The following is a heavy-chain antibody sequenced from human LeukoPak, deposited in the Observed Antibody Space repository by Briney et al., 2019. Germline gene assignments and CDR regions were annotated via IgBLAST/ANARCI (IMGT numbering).Heavy chain of an antibody. CDR2: ISGSGGST. J-gene: IGHJ4*02. Sequence: GGSLRLSCAASGFTFSSYAMSWVRQAPGKGLEWVSAISGSGGSTYYADSVKGRFTISRDNSKNTLYLQMNSLRAEDTAVYYCAKVQTSGYGGLYYFDYWGQGTLVTVSS. CDR3: AKVQTSGYGGLYYFDY. V-gene: IGHV3-23*01. D-gene: IGHD4-23*01. CDR1: GFTFSSYA.